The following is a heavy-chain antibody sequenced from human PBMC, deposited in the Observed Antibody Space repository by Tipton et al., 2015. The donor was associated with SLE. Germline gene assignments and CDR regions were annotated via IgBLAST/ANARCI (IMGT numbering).Heavy chain of an antibody. D-gene: IGHD3-10*01. CDR2: IQHSGNT. Sequence: TLSLTCAVSAYSISTGYHWGWIRQPPGKGLEWIASIQHSGNTYYNPSLKSRVTISVDTSKNQFSLELNSVTAADTAVYFCAREGGYAGSGSYGTVWGQGTTVTVS. CDR3: AREGGYAGSGSYGTV. CDR1: AYSISTGYH. V-gene: IGHV4-38-2*02. J-gene: IGHJ6*02.